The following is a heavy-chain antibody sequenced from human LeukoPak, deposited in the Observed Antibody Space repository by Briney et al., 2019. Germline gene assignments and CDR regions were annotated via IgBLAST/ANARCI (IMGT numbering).Heavy chain of an antibody. J-gene: IGHJ4*02. D-gene: IGHD2-8*01. CDR2: IIPIFGTA. CDR1: GGTFSSYA. V-gene: IGHV1-69*13. Sequence: ASVKVSCKASGGTFSSYAISWVRQAPGQGLEWMGRIIPIFGTANYAQKFQGRVTITADESTSTAYMELSSLRSEDTAVYYCATGYCTNGVCFPPGTNYYFDYWGQGTLVTVSS. CDR3: ATGYCTNGVCFPPGTNYYFDY.